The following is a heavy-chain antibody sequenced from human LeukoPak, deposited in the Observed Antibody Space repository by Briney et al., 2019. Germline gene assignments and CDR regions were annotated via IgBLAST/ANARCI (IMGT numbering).Heavy chain of an antibody. CDR1: GGSFSGYY. V-gene: IGHV4-34*01. D-gene: IGHD3-10*01. CDR3: ARRITMVRGVIDY. J-gene: IGHJ4*02. CDR2: INYSGST. Sequence: SETLSLTCTVYGGSFSGYYWNWIRQPPGKGLEWIGEINYSGSTNYNPSLKSRVTISVDTSKNQFSLKLSSVTAADTAVYYCARRITMVRGVIDYWGQGTLVTVSS.